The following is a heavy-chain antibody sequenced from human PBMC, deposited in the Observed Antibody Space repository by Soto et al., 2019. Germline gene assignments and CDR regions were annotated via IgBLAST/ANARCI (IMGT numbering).Heavy chain of an antibody. CDR2: ISSSSSYI. D-gene: IGHD6-25*01. J-gene: IGHJ6*02. CDR1: VFTFSSYS. V-gene: IGHV3-21*01. CDR3: ARDVGYSSAYYYGMDG. Sequence: GGPLRLSCAASVFTFSSYSMHLVSQSPGKGLEWVSSISSSSSYIYYADSVKGRFTISRDNAKNSLYLQMNSLRAEDTAVYYCARDVGYSSAYYYGMDGCGQGTKVTVSS.